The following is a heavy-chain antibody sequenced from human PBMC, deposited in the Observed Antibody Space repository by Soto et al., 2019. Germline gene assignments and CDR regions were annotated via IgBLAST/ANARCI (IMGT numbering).Heavy chain of an antibody. J-gene: IGHJ6*02. V-gene: IGHV4-34*01. D-gene: IGHD3-3*01. CDR3: ANSLRDDFWSARLSYGMDV. CDR1: GGSFSGYY. Sequence: SETLSLTCAVYGGSFSGYYWSWIRQPPGKGLEWIGEINHSGSTNYNPSLKSRVTISVDTSKNQFSLKLSSVTAADTAVYYCANSLRDDFWSARLSYGMDVWGQGTTVTVSS. CDR2: INHSGST.